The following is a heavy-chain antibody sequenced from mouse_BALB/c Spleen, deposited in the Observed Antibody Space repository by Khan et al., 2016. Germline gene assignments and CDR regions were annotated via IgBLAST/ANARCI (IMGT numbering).Heavy chain of an antibody. Sequence: EVELVESGGGLVKPGGSLKLSCAASGFTFSSYAMSWVRQTPEKRLEWVATISSGGSYTYYPDSVKGRFTISRDNAKNTPYLQMSSLRSEDTAMYYCARQSPYGNYFDYWGQGTTLTVSS. CDR2: ISSGGSYT. V-gene: IGHV5-9-3*01. D-gene: IGHD2-1*01. CDR3: ARQSPYGNYFDY. J-gene: IGHJ2*01. CDR1: GFTFSSYA.